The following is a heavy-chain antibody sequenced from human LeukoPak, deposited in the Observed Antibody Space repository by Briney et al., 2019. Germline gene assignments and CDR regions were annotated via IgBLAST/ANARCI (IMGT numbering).Heavy chain of an antibody. V-gene: IGHV1-18*01. D-gene: IGHD2-2*01. Sequence: GASVKVSCKASGYTFTSYGISWVRQAPGQGLEWMGWISAYNGNTNYAQKLQGRVTMTTDTSTSTAYMELRSLRSDDTAVYYCARERVAVVVAPAAIRFGYYYYGMDVWGQGTTVTVSS. CDR2: ISAYNGNT. CDR1: GYTFTSYG. CDR3: ARERVAVVVAPAAIRFGYYYYGMDV. J-gene: IGHJ6*02.